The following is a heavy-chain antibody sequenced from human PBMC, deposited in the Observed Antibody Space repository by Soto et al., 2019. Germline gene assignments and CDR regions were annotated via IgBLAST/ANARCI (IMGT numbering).Heavy chain of an antibody. D-gene: IGHD4-4*01. V-gene: IGHV3-21*01. J-gene: IGHJ4*02. CDR3: AREGINNYNEYYFDS. CDR2: ISGSGNYT. CDR1: GFTFSTYS. Sequence: GGSLRLSCAASGFTFSTYSMNWVRQAPGKGLEWVSSISGSGNYTHYADFLRGRFTISRDNAKTSLYLQMNSMRAEDTAVYYCAREGINNYNEYYFDSWGQGTVVTVPS.